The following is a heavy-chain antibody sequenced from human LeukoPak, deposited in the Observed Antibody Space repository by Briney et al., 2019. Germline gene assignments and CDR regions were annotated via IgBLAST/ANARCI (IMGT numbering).Heavy chain of an antibody. V-gene: IGHV3-33*01. CDR2: IWYDGSNK. CDR3: ARDAGGYCTNGVCYFFDY. J-gene: IGHJ4*02. CDR1: GFTFSSYG. Sequence: GGSLRLSCAASGFTFSSYGTHWVRQAPGKGLEWVAVIWYDGSNKYYADSVKGRFTISRDNSKNTLYLQMNSLRAEDTAVYYCARDAGGYCTNGVCYFFDYWGQGTLVTVSS. D-gene: IGHD2-8*01.